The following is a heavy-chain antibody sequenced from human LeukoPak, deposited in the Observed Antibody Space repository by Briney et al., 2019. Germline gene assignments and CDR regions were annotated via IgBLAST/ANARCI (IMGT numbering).Heavy chain of an antibody. Sequence: PSETLSLTCAVYGGSFSGYYWSWIRQPPGKGLEWIGEINHSGSTNYNPSLKSRVTVSVDTSKNQFSLKLSSVTAADTAVYYCAREGSGPDYWGQGTLVIVSS. V-gene: IGHV4-34*01. CDR2: INHSGST. D-gene: IGHD6-19*01. CDR1: GGSFSGYY. J-gene: IGHJ4*02. CDR3: AREGSGPDY.